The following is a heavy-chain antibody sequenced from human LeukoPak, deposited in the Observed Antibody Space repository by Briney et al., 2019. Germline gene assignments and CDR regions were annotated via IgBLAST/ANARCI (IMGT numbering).Heavy chain of an antibody. V-gene: IGHV4-59*01. J-gene: IGHJ5*02. CDR3: AREYSSSSPFDP. CDR2: IYYSGST. Sequence: PSETLSLTCTVSGGSISSYYCSWIRQPPGKGLEWIGYIYYSGSTNYNPSLKSRVTISVDTSKNQFSLKLSSVTAADTAVYYCAREYSSSSPFDPWGQGTLVTVSS. D-gene: IGHD6-13*01. CDR1: GGSISSYY.